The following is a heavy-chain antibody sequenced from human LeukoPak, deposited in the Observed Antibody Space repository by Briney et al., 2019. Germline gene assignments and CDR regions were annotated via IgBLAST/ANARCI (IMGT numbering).Heavy chain of an antibody. J-gene: IGHJ4*02. CDR3: ARGILRFLEWLTNLHYFDY. V-gene: IGHV1-8*03. CDR1: GYTFTSYD. D-gene: IGHD3-3*01. Sequence: ASVKVSCKASGYTFTSYDINWVRQATGQGLEWMGWMNPNSGNTGYAQKFQGRVTITRNTSISTAYMEVSSPRSEATAVYYCARGILRFLEWLTNLHYFDYWGQGTLVTVSS. CDR2: MNPNSGNT.